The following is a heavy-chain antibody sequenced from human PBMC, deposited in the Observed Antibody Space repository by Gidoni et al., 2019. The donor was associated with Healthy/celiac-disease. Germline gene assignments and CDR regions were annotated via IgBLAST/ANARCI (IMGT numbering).Heavy chain of an antibody. D-gene: IGHD3-22*01. CDR2: ISYDGSNK. CDR1: GFTFSSYA. CDR3: ARDRGDNYYDPHWYFDL. Sequence: QVQLVESGGGVVQPGRSLRLSCAASGFTFSSYAMHWVRQAPGKGLEWVAVISYDGSNKYYADSVKGRFTISRDNSKNTLYLQMNSLRAEDTAVYYCARDRGDNYYDPHWYFDLWGRGTLVTVSS. J-gene: IGHJ2*01. V-gene: IGHV3-30*01.